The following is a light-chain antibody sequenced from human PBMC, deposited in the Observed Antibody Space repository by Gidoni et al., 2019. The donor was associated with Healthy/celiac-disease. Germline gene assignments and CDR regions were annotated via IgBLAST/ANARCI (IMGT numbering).Light chain of an antibody. J-gene: IGKJ5*01. CDR3: QQRSNWPPIT. CDR2: DAS. V-gene: IGKV3-11*01. CDR1: QSVSSY. Sequence: EFSLTHLQATLSLSPGERATLSCRASQSVSSYLAWYQQKPGQAPRLLIYDASNRATGIPARFSGSGSGTDFTLTISSLEPEDFAVYYCQQRSNWPPITFGQGTRLEIK.